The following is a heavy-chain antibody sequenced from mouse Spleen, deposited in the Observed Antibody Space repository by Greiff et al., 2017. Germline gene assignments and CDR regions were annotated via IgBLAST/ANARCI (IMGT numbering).Heavy chain of an antibody. CDR2: ISSGSSTI. CDR1: GFTFSDYG. CDR3: ASYYGNAWFAY. J-gene: IGHJ3*01. V-gene: IGHV5-17*01. Sequence: EVMLVESGGGLVKPGGSLKLSCAASGFTFSDYGMHWVRQAPEKGLEWVAYISSGSSTIYYADTVKGRFTISRDNAKNNLFLQMTSLRSEDTAMYYCASYYGNAWFAYWGQGTLVTVSA. D-gene: IGHD2-1*01.